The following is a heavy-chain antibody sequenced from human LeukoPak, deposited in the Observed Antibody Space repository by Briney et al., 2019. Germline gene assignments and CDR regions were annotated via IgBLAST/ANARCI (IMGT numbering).Heavy chain of an antibody. CDR1: GFTFSSYS. CDR3: ARDHRIVGATRLECYFDY. D-gene: IGHD1-26*01. J-gene: IGHJ4*02. V-gene: IGHV3-48*01. CDR2: ISSSSSTI. Sequence: GGSLRLSCAASGFTFSSYSMNWVRQAPGKGLEWVSYISSSSSTIYYADSVKGRFAISRDNAKNSLYLQMNSLRAEDTAVYYCARDHRIVGATRLECYFDYWGQGTLVTVSS.